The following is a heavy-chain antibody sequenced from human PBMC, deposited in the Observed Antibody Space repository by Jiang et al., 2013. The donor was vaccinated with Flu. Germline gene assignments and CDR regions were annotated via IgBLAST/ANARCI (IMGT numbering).Heavy chain of an antibody. V-gene: IGHV5-51*01. CDR2: WPSDSDT. Sequence: WPSDSDTRYSPSFQGQVAISTDKSTSTAYLQWNSLKASDTAMYYCASSSASWGSYFDFWGQGTLVTVSS. J-gene: IGHJ4*02. CDR3: ASSSASWGSYFDF. D-gene: IGHD3-16*01.